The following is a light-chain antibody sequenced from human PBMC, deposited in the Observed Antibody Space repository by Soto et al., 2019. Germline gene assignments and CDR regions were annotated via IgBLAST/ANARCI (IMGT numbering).Light chain of an antibody. CDR3: QKSYIALWT. CDR2: DES. Sequence: EIVLTQFPGTLSLSPGERATLYCRASQSVSSFLAWYQQKTGQAPRILIFDESNRATGIPDRFSGSGSGTDLTLTISSLQPEDFATYYCQKSYIALWTCGQGTKVDIK. J-gene: IGKJ1*01. CDR1: QSVSSF. V-gene: IGKV3-11*01.